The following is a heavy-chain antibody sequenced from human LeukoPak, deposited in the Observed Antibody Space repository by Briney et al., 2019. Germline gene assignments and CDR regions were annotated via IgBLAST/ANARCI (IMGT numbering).Heavy chain of an antibody. CDR3: ARLSGYCSGGYCYFDY. J-gene: IGHJ4*02. D-gene: IGHD2-15*01. Sequence: ASVKVSCKAFGYTFTGYYIHWGRQAPGQGLEWMGWINPNSGGTDYAQKFQGRVTLTRDTSISTAYMELSGLRSDDTAVYYCARLSGYCSGGYCYFDYWGQGTLVTVSS. CDR1: GYTFTGYY. CDR2: INPNSGGT. V-gene: IGHV1-2*02.